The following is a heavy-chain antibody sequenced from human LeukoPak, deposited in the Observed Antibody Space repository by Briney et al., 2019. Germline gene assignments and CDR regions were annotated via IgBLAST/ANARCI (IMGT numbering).Heavy chain of an antibody. Sequence: GESLKISCKGSGYSFPDYWIGWVRQMPGEGLELMGIIYPGDSDTRYSPSFQGQVTISADKSISTAYLQWNSLKASDTAMYYCARGHLYDYSTTCYYFDYWGQGTLVTVSS. CDR1: GYSFPDYW. D-gene: IGHD5-12*01. CDR3: ARGHLYDYSTTCYYFDY. CDR2: IYPGDSDT. V-gene: IGHV5-51*01. J-gene: IGHJ4*02.